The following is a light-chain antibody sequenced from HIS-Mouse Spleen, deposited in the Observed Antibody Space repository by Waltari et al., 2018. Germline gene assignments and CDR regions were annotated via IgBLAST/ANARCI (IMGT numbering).Light chain of an antibody. CDR2: EDS. J-gene: IGLJ2*01. CDR3: YSTDSSGNHRV. V-gene: IGLV3-10*01. Sequence: SYELTQPPSVSVSPGQTARITCYGDALPKKYAYWYQQKSGQAPVLVIHEDSKRPSGIPERFSGSSSGTMATLTISGAQVEDEADYYCYSTDSSGNHRVFGGGTKLTVL. CDR1: ALPKKY.